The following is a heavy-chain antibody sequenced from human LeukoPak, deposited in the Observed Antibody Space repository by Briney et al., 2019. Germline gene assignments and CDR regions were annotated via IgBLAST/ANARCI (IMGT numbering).Heavy chain of an antibody. D-gene: IGHD2-21*02. CDR1: GFTFGSYA. V-gene: IGHV3-30-3*01. J-gene: IGHJ3*02. Sequence: GGSLRLSCAASGFTFGSYAMHWVRQAPGKGLEWVAVISYDGSHKYYADSVKGRFTISRDNSKNTLYLQMNSLRAEDTAVYYCARDPALVVTATDAFDIWGQGTMVTVSS. CDR2: ISYDGSHK. CDR3: ARDPALVVTATDAFDI.